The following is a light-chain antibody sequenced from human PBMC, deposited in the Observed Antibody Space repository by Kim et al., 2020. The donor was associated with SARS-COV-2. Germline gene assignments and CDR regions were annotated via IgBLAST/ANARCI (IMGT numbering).Light chain of an antibody. V-gene: IGLV1-51*01. CDR3: GAWDSSLSAGV. CDR1: SSNIGNNY. J-gene: IGLJ3*02. CDR2: DSN. Sequence: GQKVTISCSGSSSNIGNNYVSWYQQLPGTAPKLLIYDSNNRPSGIPDRFSGSKSGTSATLGITGLQTGDEADYYCGAWDSSLSAGVFGGGTQLTVL.